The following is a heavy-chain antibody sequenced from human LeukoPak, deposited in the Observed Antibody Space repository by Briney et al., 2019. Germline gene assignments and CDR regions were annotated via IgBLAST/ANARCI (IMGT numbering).Heavy chain of an antibody. J-gene: IGHJ4*02. D-gene: IGHD3-10*01. CDR2: INPSGDST. CDR1: GYTFTRYY. V-gene: IGHV1-46*01. Sequence: ASVKVSCKASGYTFTRYYMHWVRQAPGQGLEWMGIINPSGDSTNYAQKFRGRVTMTRDTSTSTVYMELSSLRSEDTAVYYCARDWENNFYGSGTPGFWGQGTLVTVSS. CDR3: ARDWENNFYGSGTPGF.